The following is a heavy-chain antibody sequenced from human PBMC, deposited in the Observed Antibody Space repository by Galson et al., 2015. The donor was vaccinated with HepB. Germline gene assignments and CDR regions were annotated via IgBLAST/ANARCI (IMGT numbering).Heavy chain of an antibody. CDR3: AKIVSYDILTPYSGPSFDS. CDR2: ISGSGGST. V-gene: IGHV3-23*01. CDR1: GFTFNNYA. J-gene: IGHJ4*02. D-gene: IGHD3-9*01. Sequence: SLRLSCAASGFTFNNYAMSWVRQAPGKGLEWVSGISGSGGSTYYADSVKGRFTISRDNSRNTLYLLLNSLRAEDTALYYCAKIVSYDILTPYSGPSFDSWGQGTLVTVSS.